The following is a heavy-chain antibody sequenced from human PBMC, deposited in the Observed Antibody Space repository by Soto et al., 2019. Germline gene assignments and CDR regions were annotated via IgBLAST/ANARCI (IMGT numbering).Heavy chain of an antibody. D-gene: IGHD4-4*01. CDR1: GFTFSSYG. J-gene: IGHJ4*02. V-gene: IGHV3-33*01. CDR3: ARESYSNYAGNDY. Sequence: QVQLVESGGGVVQPGRSLRLSCAASGFTFSSYGMHWVRQAPGKGLEWVAVIWYDGSNKYYADSVKGRFTISRDNSKNTLYLQMNSLRAEDTAVYYCARESYSNYAGNDYWGQGTLVTVSS. CDR2: IWYDGSNK.